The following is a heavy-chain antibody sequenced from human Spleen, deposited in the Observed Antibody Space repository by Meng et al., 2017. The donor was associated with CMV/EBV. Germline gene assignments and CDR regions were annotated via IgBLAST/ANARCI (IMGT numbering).Heavy chain of an antibody. D-gene: IGHD3-3*01. Sequence: SLRGYYWSWIRQTPGKGLEWIGEINHSGSTNYNPSLKSRVTISVDTSKNQFSLKLSSVTAADTAVYYCARGLGITIFGVVTSNWFDPWGQGTLVTVSS. CDR3: ARGLGITIFGVVTSNWFDP. CDR1: SLRGYY. V-gene: IGHV4-34*01. CDR2: INHSGST. J-gene: IGHJ5*02.